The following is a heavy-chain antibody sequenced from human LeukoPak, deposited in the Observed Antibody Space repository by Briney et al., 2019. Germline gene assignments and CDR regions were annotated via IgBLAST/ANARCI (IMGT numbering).Heavy chain of an antibody. D-gene: IGHD3-3*01. Sequence: GGALRLSCAASVVSFSNAALRWGRHAPGGGQEFGSAIIGNGATTYYGNSVRGRFTISRDSTTKTLFLLMGGLTTEDMAVYYCARPIQDSAIFRGLVYWGQGILVTVSS. CDR2: IIGNGATT. V-gene: IGHV3-64*01. CDR1: VVSFSNAA. J-gene: IGHJ4*02. CDR3: ARPIQDSAIFRGLVY.